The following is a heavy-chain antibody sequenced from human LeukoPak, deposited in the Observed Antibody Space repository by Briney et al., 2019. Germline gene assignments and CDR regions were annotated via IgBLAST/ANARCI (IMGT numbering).Heavy chain of an antibody. V-gene: IGHV4-31*03. CDR2: IYYSGST. CDR1: GGSISSGGYY. J-gene: IGHJ6*02. Sequence: PSETLSLTCTVSGGSISSGGYYWSWIRQHPGKGLEWIGYIYYSGSTYYNPSLKSRVTISVDTSKNQFSLKLSSVTAADTAVYYCARGTHHLLEWLLPHYYYYYGMDVWGQGTTVTVSS. D-gene: IGHD3-3*01. CDR3: ARGTHHLLEWLLPHYYYYYGMDV.